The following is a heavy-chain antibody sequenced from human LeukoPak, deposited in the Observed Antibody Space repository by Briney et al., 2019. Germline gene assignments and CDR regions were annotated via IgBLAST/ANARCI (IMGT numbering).Heavy chain of an antibody. CDR3: AKAPPSSQYYYDSSGYSGPPDY. Sequence: GGSLRLSCAASGFTFSSYAMSWVRQAPGKGLGWGSAISGSGGSTYYADSVKGRFTISRDNSKNTLYLQMNSLRDEDTAVYYCAKAPPSSQYYYDSSGYSGPPDYWGQGTLVTVSS. V-gene: IGHV3-23*01. D-gene: IGHD3-22*01. J-gene: IGHJ4*02. CDR1: GFTFSSYA. CDR2: ISGSGGST.